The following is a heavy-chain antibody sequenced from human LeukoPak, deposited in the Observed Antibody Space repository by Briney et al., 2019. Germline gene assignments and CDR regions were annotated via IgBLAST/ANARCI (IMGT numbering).Heavy chain of an antibody. CDR1: GGSFSGYY. CDR3: ARIYVLLWFGDPERAFDM. Sequence: SETLSLTCAVYGGSFSGYYWSWIRQPPGKGLEWIGEINHSGSTNYNPSLKSRVTISVDTSKNQFSLKLSSVTAADTAVYYCARIYVLLWFGDPERAFDMWGQGTMVRVSS. CDR2: INHSGST. D-gene: IGHD3-10*01. J-gene: IGHJ3*02. V-gene: IGHV4-34*01.